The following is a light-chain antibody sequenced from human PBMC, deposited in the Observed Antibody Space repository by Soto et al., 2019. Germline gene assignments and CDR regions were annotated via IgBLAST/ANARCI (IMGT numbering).Light chain of an antibody. J-gene: IGKJ1*01. CDR1: QSVSDN. CDR3: QQYNNWPPRT. Sequence: EIVMTQSPAILSVSPGERATLSCRASQSVSDNLAWYQQKPGQAPRLLIYDASTRATGIPDRFSGSGSGTEFTLTISSLQSEDFAVYYCQQYNNWPPRTFGQGTKVEIK. CDR2: DAS. V-gene: IGKV3-15*01.